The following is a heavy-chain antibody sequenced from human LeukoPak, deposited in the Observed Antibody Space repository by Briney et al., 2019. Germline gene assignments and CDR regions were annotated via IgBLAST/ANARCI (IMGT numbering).Heavy chain of an antibody. J-gene: IGHJ4*02. CDR3: ARHAYSGSYYYDY. Sequence: SGTLSLTCAVSGASITITNWWSWVRQSPGRGLEWIGEIYHSGIINYNPSLKSRVTTSVDKSKNQFSLKLSSVTAADTAVYYCARHAYSGSYYYDYWGQGTLVTVSS. D-gene: IGHD1-26*01. V-gene: IGHV4-4*02. CDR2: IYHSGII. CDR1: GASITITNW.